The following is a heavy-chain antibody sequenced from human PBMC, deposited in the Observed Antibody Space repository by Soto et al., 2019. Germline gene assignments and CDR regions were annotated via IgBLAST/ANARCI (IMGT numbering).Heavy chain of an antibody. Sequence: GESLKISCNGSGYSFAGYWITWVRQKPGKGLEWMGRIDPSDSQTYYSPSFRGHVTISVTKSITTVFLQWSSLRASDTAMYYCARQIYDSDTGPNFQYYFDSWGQGTPVTVSS. V-gene: IGHV5-10-1*01. CDR1: GYSFAGYW. CDR3: ARQIYDSDTGPNFQYYFDS. D-gene: IGHD3-22*01. J-gene: IGHJ4*02. CDR2: IDPSDSQT.